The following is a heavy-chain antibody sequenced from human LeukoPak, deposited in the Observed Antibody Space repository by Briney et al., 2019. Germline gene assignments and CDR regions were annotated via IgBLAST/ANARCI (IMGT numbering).Heavy chain of an antibody. J-gene: IGHJ4*02. Sequence: GGSLRLSCAASGFTFSSYAMSWVRQAPGKGLEWVSAISGSGGGTYYADSVKGRFTISRDSSKNTLYLQMKSLKIEDTAMYYCTTDDPVNRSWGQGTLVTVSS. CDR2: ISGSGGGT. V-gene: IGHV3-23*01. D-gene: IGHD2/OR15-2a*01. CDR3: TTDDPVNRS. CDR1: GFTFSSYA.